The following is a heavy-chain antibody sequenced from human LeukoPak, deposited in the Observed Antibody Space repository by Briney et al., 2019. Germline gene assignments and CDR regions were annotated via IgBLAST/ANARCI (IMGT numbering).Heavy chain of an antibody. V-gene: IGHV4-59*01. Sequence: SETLSLTCPVSGGSISSDFWNWIRQPPGKGLEWIGSVYYSGSTNYNPSLKSRVTISLDTSKNKFSLQLRSVTAADTAVYYCARRGANSGSYSHFDLWDRGTLVTVSS. CDR3: ARRGANSGSYSHFDL. CDR1: GGSISSDF. CDR2: VYYSGST. J-gene: IGHJ2*01. D-gene: IGHD1-26*01.